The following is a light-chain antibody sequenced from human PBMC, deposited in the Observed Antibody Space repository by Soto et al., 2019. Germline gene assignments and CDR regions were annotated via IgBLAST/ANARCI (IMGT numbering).Light chain of an antibody. CDR2: EVR. J-gene: IGLJ2*01. CDR1: SSDVGYYNY. CDR3: SSYTRSSSVL. Sequence: QSALTQPASVSGSPGQSITIYCTGTSSDVGYYNYVSWYQQHPGKAPKVLIYEVRNRPSGASSRFSGSKSGNTAFLTISGRQPEDEADYYCSSYTRSSSVLFGGGTKVTVL. V-gene: IGLV2-14*01.